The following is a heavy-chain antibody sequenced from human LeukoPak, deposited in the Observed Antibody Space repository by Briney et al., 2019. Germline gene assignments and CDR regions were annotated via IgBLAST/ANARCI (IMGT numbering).Heavy chain of an antibody. V-gene: IGHV3-30*18. CDR3: AKAPPLYYYDSSGYLDY. CDR2: ISYDGSNK. CDR1: GFTFSSYG. J-gene: IGHJ4*02. D-gene: IGHD3-22*01. Sequence: PGGSLRLSCAASGFTFSSYGMHWVRQAPGKGLEWVAVISYDGSNKYYADSVKGRFTISRDNSKNTLYLQMNSLRAEDTAVYYCAKAPPLYYYDSSGYLDYWGQGTLVTVSS.